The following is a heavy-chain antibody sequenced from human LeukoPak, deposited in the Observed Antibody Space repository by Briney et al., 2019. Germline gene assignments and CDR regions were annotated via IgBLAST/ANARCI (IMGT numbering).Heavy chain of an antibody. Sequence: GGSLRLSCAASGFTFSSYAMSWVRQAPGKGLEWVSGISGSDGSTYYADSVKGRFTISRDNSKNTLYLQMNSLRAEDTAVYYCAKERSGIPAAANYWGQGSLVTVSS. CDR2: ISGSDGST. V-gene: IGHV3-23*01. D-gene: IGHD6-13*01. CDR3: AKERSGIPAAANY. J-gene: IGHJ4*02. CDR1: GFTFSSYA.